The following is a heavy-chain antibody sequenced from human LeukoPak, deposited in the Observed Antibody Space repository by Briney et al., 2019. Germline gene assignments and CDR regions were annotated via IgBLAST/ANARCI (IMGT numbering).Heavy chain of an antibody. CDR1: GFTFGIYA. Sequence: GGSLRLSCAASGFTFGIYAMSWVRQAPGKGLEWVSAIGGGGGDTYYADSVKGRFTISSDNSKNTLYLQMNSLRAEDTAVYYCAKDVVVLRYYFDYWGQGTLVTVSS. J-gene: IGHJ4*02. D-gene: IGHD2-2*01. CDR3: AKDVVVLRYYFDY. CDR2: IGGGGGDT. V-gene: IGHV3-23*01.